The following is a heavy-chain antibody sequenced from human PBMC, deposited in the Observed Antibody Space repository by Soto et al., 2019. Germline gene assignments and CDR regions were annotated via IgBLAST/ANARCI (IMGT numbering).Heavy chain of an antibody. D-gene: IGHD2-15*01. CDR1: GGSFSGYY. Sequence: QVQLQQWGAGLLKPSETLSLTCAVYGGSFSGYYWSWIRQPPGKGLEWIGEINHSGSTNYNPSLKSRVTISVDTSKNQFSLKLSSVTAADTAVYYCARVGADIVVVVAATTSYFDYWGQGTLVTVSS. CDR2: INHSGST. V-gene: IGHV4-34*01. J-gene: IGHJ4*02. CDR3: ARVGADIVVVVAATTSYFDY.